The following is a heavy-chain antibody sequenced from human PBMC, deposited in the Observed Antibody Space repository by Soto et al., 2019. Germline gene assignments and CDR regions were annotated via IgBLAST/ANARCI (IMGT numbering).Heavy chain of an antibody. CDR1: GYTFTSYD. CDR3: AGRSGGSCYFDY. V-gene: IGHV1-8*01. J-gene: IGHJ4*02. D-gene: IGHD2-15*01. Sequence: ASVKVSCKASGYTFTSYDISWVRQATGQGLEWMGWMSPNNGNTDYAQKFQGRVTMTTDTSTSTAYMELRGLRSEDTAVYYCAGRSGGSCYFDYWGQG. CDR2: MSPNNGNT.